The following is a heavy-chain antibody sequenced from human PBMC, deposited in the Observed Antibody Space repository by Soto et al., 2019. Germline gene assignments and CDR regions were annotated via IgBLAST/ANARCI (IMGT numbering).Heavy chain of an antibody. V-gene: IGHV4-59*08. CDR2: IYYSGST. CDR1: GGSISSYY. Sequence: SETLSLTCTVSGGSISSYYWSWIRQPPGKGLEWIGYIYYSGSTNYNPSLKSRVTISVDTSKNQFSLKLSSVTAADTAVYYCARRYSSGFDFWGQGTLVTSPQ. J-gene: IGHJ4*02. D-gene: IGHD6-19*01. CDR3: ARRYSSGFDF.